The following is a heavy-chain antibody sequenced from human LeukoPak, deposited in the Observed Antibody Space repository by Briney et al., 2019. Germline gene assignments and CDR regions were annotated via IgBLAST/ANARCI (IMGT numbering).Heavy chain of an antibody. Sequence: GSLRLSCSASGFPFSSYAMSWVRQAPGKGLEWVSAISGSGGSTYYADSVKGRFTISRDNSKNTLYLQMNSLRAEDTAVYYCAKDRHYYDSSGYYYLIYFDYWGQGTLVTVSS. CDR3: AKDRHYYDSSGYYYLIYFDY. J-gene: IGHJ4*02. D-gene: IGHD3-22*01. V-gene: IGHV3-23*01. CDR2: ISGSGGST. CDR1: GFPFSSYA.